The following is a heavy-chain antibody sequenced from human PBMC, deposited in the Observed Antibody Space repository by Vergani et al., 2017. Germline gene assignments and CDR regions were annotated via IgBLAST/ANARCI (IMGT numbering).Heavy chain of an antibody. V-gene: IGHV4-39*01. CDR2: IYYSGST. D-gene: IGHD6-13*01. J-gene: IGHJ4*02. CDR3: ARREQQLDY. Sequence: QVQLQESGPGLVKPSETLSLTCTVSGGSLSSSSYYWGWIRQPPGKGLGWIGSIYYSGSTYYNPSLKSRVTISVDTSKNQFSLKLSSVTAADTAVYYCARREQQLDYWGQGTLVTVSS. CDR1: GGSLSSSSYY.